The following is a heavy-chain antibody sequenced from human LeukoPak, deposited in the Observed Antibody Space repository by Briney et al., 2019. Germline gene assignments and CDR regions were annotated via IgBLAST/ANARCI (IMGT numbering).Heavy chain of an antibody. CDR2: IFAGDSDT. V-gene: IGHV5-51*01. D-gene: IGHD5-12*01. J-gene: IGHJ4*02. CDR1: GYSFISYW. CDR3: ARQIGGYDSGFDY. Sequence: GESLKIPCKGSGYSFISYWIGWVRQMPGKGLGWRGSIFAGDSDTRYSQSFQGQVTISSDKSISTAYMQWSSLKASDTAMYYCARQIGGYDSGFDYWGQGTLVTVSS.